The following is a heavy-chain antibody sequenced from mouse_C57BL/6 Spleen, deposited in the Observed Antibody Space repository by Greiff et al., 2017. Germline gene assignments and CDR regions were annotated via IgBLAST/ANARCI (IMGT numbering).Heavy chain of an antibody. V-gene: IGHV1-82*01. Sequence: QVQLQQSGPELVKPGASVTISCKASGYAFSSSWMNWVKQRPGKGLEWIGRIYPGDGDTNYNGKFKGKATLAADKSSSTAYMQLSSLTSEDSAVYFCATRYGYEDYFDYWGQGTTLTVSS. CDR3: ATRYGYEDYFDY. J-gene: IGHJ2*01. D-gene: IGHD2-2*01. CDR1: GYAFSSSW. CDR2: IYPGDGDT.